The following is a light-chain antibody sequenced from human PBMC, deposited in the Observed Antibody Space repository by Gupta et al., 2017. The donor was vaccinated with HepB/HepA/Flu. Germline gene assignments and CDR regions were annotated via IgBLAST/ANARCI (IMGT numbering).Light chain of an antibody. CDR3: NSYKGNNTSV. CDR1: SSDVGGYDY. J-gene: IGLJ1*01. V-gene: IGLV2-14*03. Sequence: QSVLTQPAPVSGSPGQSITISCTGTSSDVGGYDYVSWYQQHPGKAPKLILYDVSTRPSGVSNRFSASKSGNTASLTISGLQAEDEADYYCNSYKGNNTSVFGTGTKVTVL. CDR2: DVS.